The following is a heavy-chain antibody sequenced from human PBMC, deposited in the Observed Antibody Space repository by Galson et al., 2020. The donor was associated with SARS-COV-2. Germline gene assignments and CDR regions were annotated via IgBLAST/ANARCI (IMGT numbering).Heavy chain of an antibody. CDR3: ARSLWLRGWFDP. D-gene: IGHD5-18*01. J-gene: IGHJ5*02. CDR2: IRSSGSTI. Sequence: GGSLRLSCEASGLTFSDYYMSWIRQAPGKGLEWVSYIRSSGSTIYYADSVKGRFTISRDNAKNSLYLQMNSLRAEDTAVYYCARSLWLRGWFDPWGQGTLVTVSS. CDR1: GLTFSDYY. V-gene: IGHV3-11*01.